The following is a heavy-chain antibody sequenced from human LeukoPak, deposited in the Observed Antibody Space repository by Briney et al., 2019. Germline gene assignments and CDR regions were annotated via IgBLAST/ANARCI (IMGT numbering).Heavy chain of an antibody. CDR3: ARGLVSFDY. CDR2: ISYDGSNK. D-gene: IGHD2-2*01. V-gene: IGHV3-30-3*01. J-gene: IGHJ4*02. CDR1: GFTFSSYA. Sequence: PGGSLRLSCAASGFTFSSYAMHWVRQAPGKGLEWVAVISYDGSNKYYADSVKGRFTISRDNSKNTLYLQMNSLRAEDTAVYYCARGLVSFDYWGQGTLVTVSS.